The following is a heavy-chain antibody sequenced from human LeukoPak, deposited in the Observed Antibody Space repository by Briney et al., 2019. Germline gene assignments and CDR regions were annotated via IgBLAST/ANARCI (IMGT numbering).Heavy chain of an antibody. J-gene: IGHJ4*02. CDR1: GGSFSGYY. D-gene: IGHD5-18*01. CDR2: INHSGST. Sequence: SETLSLTCAVYGGSFSGYYWGWIRQPPGKGLEWIGEINHSGSTNYNPSLKSRVTISVDTSKNQFSLKLSSVTAADTAVYYCARGRFRYSYGYWGQGTLVTVSS. V-gene: IGHV4-34*01. CDR3: ARGRFRYSYGY.